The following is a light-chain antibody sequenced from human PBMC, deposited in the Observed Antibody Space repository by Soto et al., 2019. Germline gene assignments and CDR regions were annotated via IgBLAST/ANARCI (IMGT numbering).Light chain of an antibody. CDR3: QQRSNWPPIT. CDR2: GAS. J-gene: IGKJ5*01. Sequence: EILMTQSPATLSVSPGARATLSCRASQSVSSNLAWYQHKPGQAPRLLIYGASPRATGIPGRFSGSGSGTVFTLTISSLQSEDFAVYYCQQRSNWPPITFGQGTRLEIK. CDR1: QSVSSN. V-gene: IGKV3-15*01.